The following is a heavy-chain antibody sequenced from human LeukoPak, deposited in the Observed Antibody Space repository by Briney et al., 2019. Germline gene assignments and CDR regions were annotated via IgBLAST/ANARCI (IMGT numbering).Heavy chain of an antibody. CDR2: INSRSTHT. D-gene: IGHD1-26*01. CDR1: GFIFSSVA. J-gene: IGHJ4*02. V-gene: IGHV3-21*01. CDR3: ARGGGSYSY. Sequence: PGGSLRLFCAGSGFIFSSVAMKWVRQAPGKGLEWVSSINSRSTHTAYADSVKGRFTISRDNGNNSLFLQMNSLGVDDTAIYFCARGGGSYSYWGQGVRVTVSS.